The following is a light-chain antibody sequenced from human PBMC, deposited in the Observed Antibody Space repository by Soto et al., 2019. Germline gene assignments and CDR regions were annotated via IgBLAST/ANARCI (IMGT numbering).Light chain of an antibody. CDR3: QQLSNWT. Sequence: EIVLTQSPATLSLSPGERATLSCRASQSVSSYLAWYQQKPGQAPRLLIYDASNRATGIPARFSGSGSGTDFTLTICSLEPEDFAVYYCQQLSNWTFGKGTKVEIK. J-gene: IGKJ1*01. CDR2: DAS. CDR1: QSVSSY. V-gene: IGKV3-11*01.